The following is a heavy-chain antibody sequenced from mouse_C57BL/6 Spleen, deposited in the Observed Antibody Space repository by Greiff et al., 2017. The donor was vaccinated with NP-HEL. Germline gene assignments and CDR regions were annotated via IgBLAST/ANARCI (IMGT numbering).Heavy chain of an antibody. CDR2: IYPRSGNT. D-gene: IGHD1-1*01. Sequence: QVQLKESGAELARPGASVKLSCKASGYTFTSYGISWVKQRTGQGLEWIGEIYPRSGNTYYNEKFEGKATLTADKSSSTAYMELRSLTSEDSAVYFCAGAYGSERDYWGQGTSVTVSS. CDR3: AGAYGSERDY. V-gene: IGHV1-81*01. CDR1: GYTFTSYG. J-gene: IGHJ4*01.